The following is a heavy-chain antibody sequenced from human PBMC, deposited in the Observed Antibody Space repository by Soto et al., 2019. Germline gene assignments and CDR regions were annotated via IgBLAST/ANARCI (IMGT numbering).Heavy chain of an antibody. CDR2: LSDGGGST. Sequence: PGGSLRLSCAASGFTFSNYAMSWVRQAPGKGLEWVSGLSDGGGSTFYADSVKGRFTISRDNAKNTLYLQMSSLRAEDTAVYYCVKDESINWYSGHFRHWGQGTLVTVSS. CDR1: GFTFSNYA. CDR3: VKDESINWYSGHFRH. V-gene: IGHV3-23*01. J-gene: IGHJ1*01. D-gene: IGHD6-13*01.